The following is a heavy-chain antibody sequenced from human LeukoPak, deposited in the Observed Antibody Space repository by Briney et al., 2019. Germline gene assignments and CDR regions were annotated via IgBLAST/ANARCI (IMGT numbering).Heavy chain of an antibody. CDR3: AKDQDMFVGASQS. J-gene: IGHJ3*01. CDR1: GLTFSTYA. D-gene: IGHD1-26*01. V-gene: IGHV3-23*05. Sequence: GGSLRLSCAASGLTFSTYAMAWVRQAPGKGLEWVATIDTGGDNTYYADSAKGRFTIPRDNSKNTLDLQMISLRADDTAMYYCAKDQDMFVGASQSGGQGTTVTVSS. CDR2: IDTGGDNT.